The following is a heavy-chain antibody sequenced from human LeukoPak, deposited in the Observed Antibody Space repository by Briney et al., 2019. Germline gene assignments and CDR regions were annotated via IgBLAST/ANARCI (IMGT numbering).Heavy chain of an antibody. J-gene: IGHJ6*02. D-gene: IGHD3-10*01. CDR3: AKDSTSRLMVRGVITTHYGMDV. Sequence: GGSLRLSCAASGFTFSSYAMSWVRQAPGKGLEWVSAISGSGGSTYYADSVKGRFTISRDNSKNTLYLQMNSLRAEDTAVYYCAKDSTSRLMVRGVITTHYGMDVWGQGTTVTVSS. CDR1: GFTFSSYA. CDR2: ISGSGGST. V-gene: IGHV3-23*01.